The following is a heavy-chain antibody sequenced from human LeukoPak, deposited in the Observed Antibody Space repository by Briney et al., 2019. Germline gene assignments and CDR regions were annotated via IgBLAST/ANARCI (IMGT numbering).Heavy chain of an antibody. CDR3: ASEPYGSGSFLGAFDI. J-gene: IGHJ3*02. D-gene: IGHD3-10*01. CDR2: IYYSGST. V-gene: IGHV4-39*01. CDR1: GGSISRSNYY. Sequence: SETLSLTCIVSGGSISRSNYYWGWIRQPPGKGLEWIGSIYYSGSTYYNPSLKSRVTISIDTSKNQFSLKLSSVTAADTAVYYCASEPYGSGSFLGAFDIWGQGTMVTVSS.